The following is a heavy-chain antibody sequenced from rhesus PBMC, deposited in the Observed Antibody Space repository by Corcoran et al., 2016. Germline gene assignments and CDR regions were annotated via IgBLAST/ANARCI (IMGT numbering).Heavy chain of an antibody. Sequence: QVQLQESGPAVVKPSETLSLTCAVSVGSISSSNWWSWISQSPGKGLEWIGVIYGSGGSTEYNPSRESRVTSSIDTSKNQCSLKLSSVTAADTAVYYCARDGIQYEYFEFWGQGALVTVSS. V-gene: IGHV4-93*01. CDR1: VGSISSSNW. CDR2: IYGSGGST. CDR3: ARDGIQYEYFEF. D-gene: IGHD4-23*01. J-gene: IGHJ1*01.